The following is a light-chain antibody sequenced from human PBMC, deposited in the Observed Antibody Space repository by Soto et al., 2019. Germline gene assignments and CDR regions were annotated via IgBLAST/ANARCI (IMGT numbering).Light chain of an antibody. CDR2: EVT. V-gene: IGLV2-23*02. J-gene: IGLJ1*01. CDR3: CSYAGGRIFYV. Sequence: QSALTQPASVSGSPGQSITISCTGTSSDFGNYNLVSWYQQHPGKAPKLTIYEVTKRPSGVSNRFSGSKSGNTASLTISGLQAEDEADYYCCSYAGGRIFYVFGTGTKVTVL. CDR1: SSDFGNYNL.